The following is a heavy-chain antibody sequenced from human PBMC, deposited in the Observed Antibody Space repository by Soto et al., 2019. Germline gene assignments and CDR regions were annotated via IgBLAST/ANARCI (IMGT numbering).Heavy chain of an antibody. V-gene: IGHV4-59*01. J-gene: IGHJ5*02. CDR1: GGSISSYY. CDR3: ATQEVPVYWFDP. CDR2: IYYSGST. Sequence: SETLSLTCTVSGGSISSYYWSWIRQPPGKGLEWIGYIYYSGSTNYNPSLKSRVTISVDTSKNQFSLKLSSVTAADTAVYYCATQEVPVYWFDPWGQGTLVTVSS.